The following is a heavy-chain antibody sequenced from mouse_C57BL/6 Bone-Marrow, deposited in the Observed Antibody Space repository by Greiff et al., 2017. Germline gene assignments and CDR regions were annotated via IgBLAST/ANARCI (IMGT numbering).Heavy chain of an antibody. J-gene: IGHJ3*01. Sequence: VQLQESGPELVKPGASVKISCKASGYTFTDYYINWVKQRPGQGLEWIGWIFPGSGSTYYNEKFKGKATLTVDKSSSTAYMLLISLTSEDSAVYFCARWGYYDYVWFAYWGQGTLVTVSA. CDR2: IFPGSGST. CDR3: ARWGYYDYVWFAY. CDR1: GYTFTDYY. V-gene: IGHV1-75*01. D-gene: IGHD2-4*01.